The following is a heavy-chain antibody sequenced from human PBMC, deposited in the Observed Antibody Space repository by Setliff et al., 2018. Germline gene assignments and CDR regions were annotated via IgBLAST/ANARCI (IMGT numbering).Heavy chain of an antibody. J-gene: IGHJ3*02. CDR2: VSHSGST. V-gene: IGHV4-34*01. CDR3: ARVFGDNDLPDI. CDR1: GGSFSNYY. D-gene: IGHD2-21*02. Sequence: SETLSLTCAVYGGSFSNYYWSWIRQPPGKGLEWLGEVSHSGSTNYKPSLKSRVAMSVDTSKNQFSLKLNSVTAADTAVYYCARVFGDNDLPDIWGRGTMVTVSS.